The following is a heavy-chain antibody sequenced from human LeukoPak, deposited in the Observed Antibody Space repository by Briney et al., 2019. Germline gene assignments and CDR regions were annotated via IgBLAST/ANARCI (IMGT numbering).Heavy chain of an antibody. CDR1: GGTFSSYT. J-gene: IGHJ4*02. CDR2: IIPILGIA. Sequence: SVKVSCKASGGTFSSYTISWVRQAPGQGLEWMGRIIPILGIANYAQKFQGRVTITADKSTCTAYMELSSLRSEDTAVYYCARGNDYGDYVQDYWGQGTLVTVSS. CDR3: ARGNDYGDYVQDY. V-gene: IGHV1-69*02. D-gene: IGHD4-17*01.